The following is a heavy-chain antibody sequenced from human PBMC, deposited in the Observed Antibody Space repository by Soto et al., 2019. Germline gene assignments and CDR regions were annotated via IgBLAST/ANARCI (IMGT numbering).Heavy chain of an antibody. CDR2: ISYDGSNK. CDR3: AKDGEYDFWSGYQPDY. CDR1: GFTFSSYG. D-gene: IGHD3-3*01. J-gene: IGHJ4*02. V-gene: IGHV3-30*18. Sequence: QVQLVESGGGVVQPGRSLRLSCAASGFTFSSYGMHWVRQAPGKGLEWVAVISYDGSNKYYADSVKGRFTISRDNSKNTLYLQMNSLRAEDTAGYYCAKDGEYDFWSGYQPDYWGQGTLVTVSS.